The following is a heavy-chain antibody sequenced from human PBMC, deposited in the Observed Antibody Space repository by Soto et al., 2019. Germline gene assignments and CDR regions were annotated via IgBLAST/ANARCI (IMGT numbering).Heavy chain of an antibody. CDR2: VNGGGDIT. D-gene: IGHD3-3*01. CDR1: EFTFSSYS. J-gene: IGHJ6*02. Sequence: EVQLLESGGGLVQPGGSLRLSCAASEFTFSSYSMIWVRQAPGKGLEWVSGVNGGGDITYYAESGKGRVTISRDNSKNTPDLQMKSPRGGDTAVFYCARGHFGVTMDVWGQGTTVTVSS. CDR3: ARGHFGVTMDV. V-gene: IGHV3-23*01.